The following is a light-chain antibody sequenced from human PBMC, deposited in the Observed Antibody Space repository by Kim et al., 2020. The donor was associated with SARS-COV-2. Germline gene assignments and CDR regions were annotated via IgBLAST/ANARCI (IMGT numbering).Light chain of an antibody. V-gene: IGLV2-11*01. Sequence: QSALTQPHSVSGSPGQSVTISCTGTSSDVGAYNFVTWYQQHPGKAPKVVIFDVNKRPSGIPDRFSGSKSGNTASLTNSGLQAEDEAEYHCCSYAGSYSLVFGGGTKLTVL. CDR2: DVN. J-gene: IGLJ3*02. CDR1: SSDVGAYNF. CDR3: CSYAGSYSLV.